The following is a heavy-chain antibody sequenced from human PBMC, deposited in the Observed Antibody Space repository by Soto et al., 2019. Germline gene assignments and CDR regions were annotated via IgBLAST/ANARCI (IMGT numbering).Heavy chain of an antibody. CDR1: GFTFSSYW. D-gene: IGHD2-21*01. CDR3: AKDYVVAPSFDY. Sequence: GGSLRLSCAASGFTFSSYWMSWVRQAPGKGLEWVSAISGSGGSTYYADSVKGRFAISRDNSKNTLYLQMNSLRAEDTAVYYCAKDYVVAPSFDYWGQGTLVTVSS. CDR2: ISGSGGST. J-gene: IGHJ4*02. V-gene: IGHV3-23*01.